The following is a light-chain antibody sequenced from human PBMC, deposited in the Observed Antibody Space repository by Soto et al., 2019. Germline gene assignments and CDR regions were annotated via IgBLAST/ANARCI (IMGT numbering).Light chain of an antibody. CDR3: QQYNSNSQA. CDR1: QSVSSY. J-gene: IGKJ2*01. V-gene: IGKV1-5*03. CDR2: KAS. Sequence: DIQMTQSPSTLSASVGDRVTITCRASQSVSSYLAWYQQKPGKAPKLLIYKASSLESGVPSRFSVSGSGTEFTLTISSLQPDDFATYYCQQYNSNSQAFGQGTKVEIK.